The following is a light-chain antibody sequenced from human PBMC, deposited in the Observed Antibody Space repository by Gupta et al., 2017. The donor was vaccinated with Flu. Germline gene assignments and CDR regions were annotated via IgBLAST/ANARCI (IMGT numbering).Light chain of an antibody. V-gene: IGLV1-44*01. CDR3: ATWDGSLDGAV. J-gene: IGLJ3*02. CDR1: SSNIGINT. CDR2: SDN. Sequence: QSVLPQPPSASGTPGQRVTIPCSGSSSNIGINTVNWYQQLPGAAPKLLIFSDNQRPSRVPDRFSGSKSGTSASLAISGLQAEDEADYYCATWDGSLDGAVFGGGTKLTVL.